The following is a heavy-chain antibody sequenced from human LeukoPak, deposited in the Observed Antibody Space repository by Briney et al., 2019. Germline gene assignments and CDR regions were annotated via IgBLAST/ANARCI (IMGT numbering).Heavy chain of an antibody. J-gene: IGHJ4*02. CDR2: ISFDGTNE. Sequence: GGSLRLSCAASGFTFSGYGMHWVRQAPGKGLEWVAVISFDGTNEYYADSVKGRFTISRHNSKNTVYLQMNSLRAEDTAVYYCATEGSSVWGSLDYWGQGTRVTVSS. D-gene: IGHD6-19*01. V-gene: IGHV3-30*03. CDR1: GFTFSGYG. CDR3: ATEGSSVWGSLDY.